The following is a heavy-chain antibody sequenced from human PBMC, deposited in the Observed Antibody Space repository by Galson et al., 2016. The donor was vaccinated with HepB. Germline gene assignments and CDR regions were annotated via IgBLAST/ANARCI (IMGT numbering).Heavy chain of an antibody. D-gene: IGHD3-16*01. Sequence: CAASGFMFADYAMHWVRHAPGKGLEWVAGISWNTKNIVHAGSVKGRFTVSRDNAKNFLYLQMNSLRPEDTAFYHVVKDKSAYPQHWFASWGQGTLVTVSS. J-gene: IGHJ5*01. CDR1: GFMFADYA. CDR2: ISWNTKNI. CDR3: VKDKSAYPQHWFAS. V-gene: IGHV3-9*01.